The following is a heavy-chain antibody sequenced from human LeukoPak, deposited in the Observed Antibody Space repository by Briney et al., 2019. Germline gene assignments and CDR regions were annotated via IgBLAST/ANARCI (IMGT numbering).Heavy chain of an antibody. CDR1: GGTFSSYA. J-gene: IGHJ4*02. V-gene: IGHV1-69*01. D-gene: IGHD6-13*01. CDR3: ARVQGYSSSWYAYFDY. Sequence: ASVKVSCKASGGTFSSYAISWVRQAPGQGLEWMGGIIPIFGTANYAQKFQGRVTITADESTSTAYMELSSLRSEDTAVYYCARVQGYSSSWYAYFDYWGQGTLVTVSS. CDR2: IIPIFGTA.